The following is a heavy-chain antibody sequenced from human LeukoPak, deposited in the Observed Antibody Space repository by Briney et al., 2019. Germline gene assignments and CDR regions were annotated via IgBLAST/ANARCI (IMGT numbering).Heavy chain of an antibody. V-gene: IGHV4-34*01. CDR1: GGSFSGYY. CDR2: INHSGST. Sequence: PSETLSLTCAVHGGSFSGYYWSWIRQPPGKGLEWIGEINHSGSTNYNPSLKSRVTISVDTSKNQFSLKLSSVTAADTAVYYCARGRLRATTGFYYFDYWGQGTLVTVSS. J-gene: IGHJ4*02. CDR3: ARGRLRATTGFYYFDY. D-gene: IGHD1-26*01.